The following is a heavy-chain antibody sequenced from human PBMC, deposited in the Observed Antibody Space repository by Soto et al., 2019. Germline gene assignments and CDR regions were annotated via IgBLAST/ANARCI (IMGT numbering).Heavy chain of an antibody. J-gene: IGHJ4*02. CDR3: ARDPGHTAMVPGESDY. Sequence: GGSLGLSCAAYGFTFSSFAWHWVRQAPGKGLEWVAVISYDGSNKYYADSVKGRFTISRYNSKNTLYLQMNSLRAEDTAVYYCARDPGHTAMVPGESDYWGQGTLVTVSS. CDR1: GFTFSSFA. D-gene: IGHD5-18*01. CDR2: ISYDGSNK. V-gene: IGHV3-30-3*01.